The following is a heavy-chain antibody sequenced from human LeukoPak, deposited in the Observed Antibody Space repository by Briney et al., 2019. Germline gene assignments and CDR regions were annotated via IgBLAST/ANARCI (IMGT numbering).Heavy chain of an antibody. D-gene: IGHD5-18*01. CDR3: ARGDTAMSSYWYFDL. V-gene: IGHV4-59*01. Sequence: SETLSLTCTVSGGSLSNYYWSWIRQPPGKGLEWIGYIYYSGTTNYNPSLKSRVTISVDTSKNQFSLNLSSVTAADTAVYYCARGDTAMSSYWYFDLWGRGTLVTVSS. CDR1: GGSLSNYY. J-gene: IGHJ2*01. CDR2: IYYSGTT.